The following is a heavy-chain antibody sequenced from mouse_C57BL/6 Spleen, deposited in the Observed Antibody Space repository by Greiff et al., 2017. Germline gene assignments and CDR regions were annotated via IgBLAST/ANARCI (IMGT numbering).Heavy chain of an antibody. CDR3: ARSYYNNYD. Sequence: QVQLQQQPGAELVKPGASVKLSCKASGYTFTSYWMHWVKQRPGQGLEWIGMIHPNSGSTNYNEKFKSKATLTVDKSSSTAYMQLSSLKSADSAVYSCARSYYNNYDWGQGTTLTVSS. CDR1: GYTFTSYW. V-gene: IGHV1-64*01. D-gene: IGHD2-5*01. J-gene: IGHJ2*01. CDR2: IHPNSGST.